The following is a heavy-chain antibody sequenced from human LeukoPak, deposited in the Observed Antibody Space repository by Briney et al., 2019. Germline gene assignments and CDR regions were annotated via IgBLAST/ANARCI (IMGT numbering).Heavy chain of an antibody. CDR1: GFTFSRCV. Sequence: GRSLRLSCAASGFTFSRCVMHWVRQAPGKGLEWVAVIWHDGTNENYADSVKGRFIISRDNSRNTVFLQIHDLRVEDTALYYCARESKTSGSPHNDVWGQGTMVTVSS. D-gene: IGHD1-26*01. V-gene: IGHV3-33*01. J-gene: IGHJ3*01. CDR2: IWHDGTNE. CDR3: ARESKTSGSPHNDV.